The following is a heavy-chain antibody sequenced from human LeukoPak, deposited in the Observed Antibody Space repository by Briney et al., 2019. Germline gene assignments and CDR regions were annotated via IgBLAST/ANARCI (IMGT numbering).Heavy chain of an antibody. Sequence: PSETLSLTCTVSGGSISSYYLAWIRQPPGKGLEWIGYISYSGSTNYNPSLKSRVTMSVDTSKRQFSLKLSSVTAADTAVYYCARGLGVPAASAYYYMDVWGKGTTVTVSS. V-gene: IGHV4-59*12. CDR3: ARGLGVPAASAYYYMDV. CDR2: ISYSGST. D-gene: IGHD2-2*01. J-gene: IGHJ6*03. CDR1: GGSISSYY.